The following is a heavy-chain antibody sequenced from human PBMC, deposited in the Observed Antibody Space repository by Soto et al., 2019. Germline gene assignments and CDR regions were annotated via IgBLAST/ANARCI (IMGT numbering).Heavy chain of an antibody. CDR1: GFTFSGSA. D-gene: IGHD3-10*01. V-gene: IGHV3-73*01. Sequence: GVLRLSCAASGFTFSGSAMHWVRQASGKGLEWVGRIRSKANSYATAYAASVKGRFTISRDDSKNTAYLQMNSLKTEDTAVYYCTRQRLYYYGSGSYYAPHYYYGMDVWGQGTTVTVSS. CDR3: TRQRLYYYGSGSYYAPHYYYGMDV. J-gene: IGHJ6*02. CDR2: IRSKANSYAT.